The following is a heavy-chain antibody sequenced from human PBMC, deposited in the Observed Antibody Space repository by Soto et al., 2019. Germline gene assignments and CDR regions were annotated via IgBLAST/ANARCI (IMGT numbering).Heavy chain of an antibody. CDR1: GFTFSDYY. D-gene: IGHD2-2*01. Sequence: GSLRLSCAASGFTFSDYYMSWIRQAPGKGLEWVSYISSSSSYTNYADSVKGRFTISRDNAKNSLYLQMNSLRAEDTAVYYCARDRDCSSTSCYYEPWGQGTLVTVSS. J-gene: IGHJ5*02. CDR2: ISSSSSYT. V-gene: IGHV3-11*06. CDR3: ARDRDCSSTSCYYEP.